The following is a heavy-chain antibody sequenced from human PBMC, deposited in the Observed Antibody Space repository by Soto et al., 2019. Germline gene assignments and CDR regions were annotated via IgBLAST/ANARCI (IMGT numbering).Heavy chain of an antibody. CDR3: ARGGLTTVTLDY. CDR2: IIPVSGTT. Sequence: VQLVQSGAEVKKPGSSLKVSCSISGGTITDYLISWLRQAPGQGLEWMGGIIPVSGTTYFAQKFQDRVIITADDSTKTAYMELSSLRSEDTAVYYCARGGLTTVTLDYWGQGTLVTVSS. V-gene: IGHV1-69*01. J-gene: IGHJ4*02. CDR1: GGTITDYL. D-gene: IGHD4-17*01.